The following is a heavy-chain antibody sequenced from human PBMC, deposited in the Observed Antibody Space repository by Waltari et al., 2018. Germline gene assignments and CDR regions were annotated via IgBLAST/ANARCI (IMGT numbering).Heavy chain of an antibody. D-gene: IGHD1-26*01. V-gene: IGHV3-30*18. CDR3: AKDHSGNDFFFFDH. Sequence: QVQLVESGGGVVQPGRSLTVSCAASGFTFRAYGMHWVRQAPGKGLEWVASVSYDGSHTYYGDSVRGRFTISRDNSKNTLHLQMNSFRGDDTAVYYCAKDHSGNDFFFFDHWGQGTLVIVSP. J-gene: IGHJ4*02. CDR1: GFTFRAYG. CDR2: VSYDGSHT.